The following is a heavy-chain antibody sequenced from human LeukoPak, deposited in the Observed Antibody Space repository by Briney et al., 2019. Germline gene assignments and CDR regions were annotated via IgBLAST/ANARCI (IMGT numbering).Heavy chain of an antibody. CDR2: IYYSGST. V-gene: IGHV4-59*01. J-gene: IGHJ4*02. D-gene: IGHD3-3*01. CDR1: GGSISSYY. Sequence: SETLSLTCTVSGGSISSYYWSWIRQPPGKGLEWIGYIYYSGSTNYNPSLKSRVTISVDTSKNQFSLKLSSVTAADTAVYYCARGTLLDDFWSGYYLRSPPLFDYWGQGTLGTVSS. CDR3: ARGTLLDDFWSGYYLRSPPLFDY.